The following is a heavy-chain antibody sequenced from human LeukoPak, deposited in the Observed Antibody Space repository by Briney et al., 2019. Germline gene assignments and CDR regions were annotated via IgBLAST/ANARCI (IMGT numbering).Heavy chain of an antibody. Sequence: PSETLSLTCAVYGGSFSGYYWSWIRQPPGKGLEWIGEINHSGSTNYNPSPKSRVTISVDTSKIQFSLKLTSVTAADTAVYYCATGRTGPRDCMDVWGKGTTVTVSS. V-gene: IGHV4-34*01. CDR3: ATGRTGPRDCMDV. CDR2: INHSGST. CDR1: GGSFSGYY. J-gene: IGHJ6*04. D-gene: IGHD1-14*01.